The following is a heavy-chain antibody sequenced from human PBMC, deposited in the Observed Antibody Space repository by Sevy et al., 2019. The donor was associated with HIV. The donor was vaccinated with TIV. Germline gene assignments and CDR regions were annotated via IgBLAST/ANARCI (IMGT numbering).Heavy chain of an antibody. Sequence: GGSLRLSCAASGFTFSSYWMTWVRQAPGKGLEWVANIKQDMSEKYYADSVKGRFTISRDNARNSLYLQMESLRAEDTAVYYCARDGGCSSTSCLLYFDYWGQGTLVTVSS. D-gene: IGHD2-2*01. CDR1: GFTFSSYW. J-gene: IGHJ4*02. V-gene: IGHV3-7*01. CDR2: IKQDMSEK. CDR3: ARDGGCSSTSCLLYFDY.